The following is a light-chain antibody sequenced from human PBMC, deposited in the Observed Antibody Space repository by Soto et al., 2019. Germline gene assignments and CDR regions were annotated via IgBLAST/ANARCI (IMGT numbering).Light chain of an antibody. J-gene: IGLJ1*01. V-gene: IGLV2-8*01. CDR1: NSDVSSYNY. CDR2: EVS. Sequence: LTQPPSASGSPGQSVTISCTGANSDVSSYNYVSWYQQHPGKAPKVIIYEVSKRASGVPDRFSGSKSGNTASLTVSGLQAEDEADYYCSSYAGTNTRYLFGSGTKVTVL. CDR3: SSYAGTNTRYL.